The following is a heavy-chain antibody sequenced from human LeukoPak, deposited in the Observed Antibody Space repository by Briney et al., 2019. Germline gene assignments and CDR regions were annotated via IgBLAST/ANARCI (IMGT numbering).Heavy chain of an antibody. CDR1: GYTFTSYA. V-gene: IGHV1-3*01. J-gene: IGHJ6*04. CDR3: ARPSPTLFRGYSGYLKYYYYGMDV. CDR2: INAGNGNT. D-gene: IGHD5-12*01. Sequence: ASVKVSCKASGYTFTSYAMHWVRQAPGQRLEWMGWINAGNGNTKYSQKFQGRVTITRDTSASTAYMELSSLRSEDTAVYYCARPSPTLFRGYSGYLKYYYYGMDVWGKGTTVTVSS.